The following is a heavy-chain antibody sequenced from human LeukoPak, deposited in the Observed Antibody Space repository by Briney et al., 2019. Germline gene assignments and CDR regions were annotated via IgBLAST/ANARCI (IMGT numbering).Heavy chain of an antibody. Sequence: SETLSLTCAVYGGSFSGYYWSWIRQPAGKGLEWIGRIYTSGSTNYNPSLKSRVTISVDTSKNQFSLKLSSVTAADTAVYYCARSSSTWFGELLSYYYYYMDVWGKGTTVTISS. D-gene: IGHD3-10*01. CDR2: IYTSGST. CDR1: GGSFSGYY. CDR3: ARSSSTWFGELLSYYYYYMDV. J-gene: IGHJ6*03. V-gene: IGHV4-59*10.